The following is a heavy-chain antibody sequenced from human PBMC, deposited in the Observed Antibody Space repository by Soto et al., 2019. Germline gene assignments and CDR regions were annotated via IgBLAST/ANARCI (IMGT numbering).Heavy chain of an antibody. Sequence: QVPLVQSGAEVKKPGASVKVSCKASGYTFTSYAMHWVRQAPGQRLEWMGWINAGNGNTKYSQKFQGRVTITRDTSASTAYMELSSLRSEDTAGYYWASNLKAAAYYYYYYMDVWGKGTTVTVSS. CDR2: INAGNGNT. CDR1: GYTFTSYA. V-gene: IGHV1-3*01. D-gene: IGHD6-13*01. J-gene: IGHJ6*03. CDR3: ASNLKAAAYYYYYYMDV.